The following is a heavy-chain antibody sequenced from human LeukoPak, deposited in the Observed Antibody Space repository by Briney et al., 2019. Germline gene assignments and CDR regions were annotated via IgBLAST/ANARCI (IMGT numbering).Heavy chain of an antibody. J-gene: IGHJ4*02. V-gene: IGHV4-4*02. CDR3: ARGSYGPFRYRDLDY. CDR2: IYHSGST. Sequence: SETLSLTCAVSGGSISSSNWWSWVRQPPGKGLEWIGEIYHSGSTNYNPSLKSRVTISVDKSENQLSLKLTSVTAADTAVYYGARGSYGPFRYRDLDYWGPGTLVIVSS. D-gene: IGHD4-17*01. CDR1: GGSISSSNW.